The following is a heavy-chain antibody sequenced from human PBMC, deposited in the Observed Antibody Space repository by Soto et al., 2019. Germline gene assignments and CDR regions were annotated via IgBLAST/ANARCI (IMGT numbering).Heavy chain of an antibody. V-gene: IGHV5-10-1*01. CDR2: IDPSDSYT. CDR3: ARPGSRDGQNYDF. D-gene: IGHD2-2*01. Sequence: GESLKISCKASGYSFSSYWINWVRQMPGKGLEWMGKIDPSDSYTNYSPSFQGHVSISADKSISTAYLQWSSLKASDTAMYSCARPGSRDGQNYDFWGQGTVVTVSS. CDR1: GYSFSSYW. J-gene: IGHJ4*02.